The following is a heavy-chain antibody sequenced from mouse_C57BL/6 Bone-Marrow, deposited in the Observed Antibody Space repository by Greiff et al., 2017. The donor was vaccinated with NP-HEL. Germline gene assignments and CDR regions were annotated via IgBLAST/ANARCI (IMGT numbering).Heavy chain of an antibody. CDR1: GFSLTSYA. D-gene: IGHD1-1*01. Sequence: QVQLQQSGPGLVAPSQSLSITCTVSGFSLTSYAISWVRQPPGKGLEWLGVIWTGGGTNYNSALKSRLSISKDNSKSQVFLKMNSLQTDDTARYYCARNYYGSSYEWYFDVWGTGTTVTVSS. CDR3: ARNYYGSSYEWYFDV. V-gene: IGHV2-9-1*01. J-gene: IGHJ1*03. CDR2: IWTGGGT.